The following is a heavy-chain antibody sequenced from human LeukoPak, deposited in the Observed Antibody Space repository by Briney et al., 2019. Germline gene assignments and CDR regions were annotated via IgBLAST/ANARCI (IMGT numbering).Heavy chain of an antibody. CDR2: INPNSGGT. Sequence: AASVKVSCKASGYTFTGYYMHWVRQAPGQGLEWMGWINPNSGGTNYAQKFQGRVTMTRDTSISTAYMELSRLRSDDTAVYYCARGFEVAGPHLNWFDPWGQGTLVTVSS. CDR3: ARGFEVAGPHLNWFDP. V-gene: IGHV1-2*02. CDR1: GYTFTGYY. J-gene: IGHJ5*02. D-gene: IGHD6-19*01.